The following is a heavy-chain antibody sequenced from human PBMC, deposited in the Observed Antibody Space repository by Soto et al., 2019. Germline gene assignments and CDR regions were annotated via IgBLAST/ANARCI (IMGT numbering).Heavy chain of an antibody. CDR2: VYESGLT. CDR1: SIRTYY. J-gene: IGHJ4*02. V-gene: IGHV4-59*01. CDR3: ARRGSGGIAVAGTSFDY. Sequence: SDTLSLTCTVRSIRTYYWNWIRQPPGKGLQWIGYVYESGLTNCIPSLESRVTMSMDKAKNQFSLKLSSVTAADTATYYCARRGSGGIAVAGTSFDYWGQGTLVTVSS. D-gene: IGHD6-19*01.